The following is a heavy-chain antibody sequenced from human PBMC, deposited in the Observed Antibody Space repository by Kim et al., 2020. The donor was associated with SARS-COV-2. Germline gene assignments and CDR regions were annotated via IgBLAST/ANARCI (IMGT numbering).Heavy chain of an antibody. Sequence: SVKVSCKASGFTFTSSAVQWVRQARGQRLEWIGWIVVGSGNTNYAQKFQERVTITRDMSTSTAYMELSSLRSEDTAVYYCATVVVVAASPDPDAFDIWGEGTMGTVSS. CDR3: ATVVVVAASPDPDAFDI. J-gene: IGHJ3*02. V-gene: IGHV1-58*01. CDR2: IVVGSGNT. D-gene: IGHD2-15*01. CDR1: GFTFTSSA.